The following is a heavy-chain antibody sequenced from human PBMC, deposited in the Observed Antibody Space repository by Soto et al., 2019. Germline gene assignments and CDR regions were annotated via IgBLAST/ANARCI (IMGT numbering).Heavy chain of an antibody. J-gene: IGHJ6*02. CDR3: AKDVADGYSYVYYYYYGMDV. V-gene: IGHV3-23*01. D-gene: IGHD5-18*01. CDR2: ISGSGGST. Sequence: TGGSLRLSCAASGFTFSSYAMIWVRQATGKGLEWVSAISGSGGSTYYADSVKGRFTISRDNSKNTLYLQMNSLRAEDTAVYYCAKDVADGYSYVYYYYYGMDVWGQGTTVTVSS. CDR1: GFTFSSYA.